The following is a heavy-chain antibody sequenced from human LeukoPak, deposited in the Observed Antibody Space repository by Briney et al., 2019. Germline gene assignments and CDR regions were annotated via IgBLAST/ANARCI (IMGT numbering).Heavy chain of an antibody. Sequence: SETLSLTCTVSGGSISSGDYYWSWIRQPPGKGLEWIGYIYYSGSTYYNPSLKSRVTISVDTSKNQFSLKLSSVTAADTAVYYCAREVMYCDSSGYYYYYGMDVWGQGTTVTVSS. D-gene: IGHD3-22*01. CDR3: AREVMYCDSSGYYYYYGMDV. J-gene: IGHJ6*02. CDR2: IYYSGST. CDR1: GGSISSGDYY. V-gene: IGHV4-30-4*01.